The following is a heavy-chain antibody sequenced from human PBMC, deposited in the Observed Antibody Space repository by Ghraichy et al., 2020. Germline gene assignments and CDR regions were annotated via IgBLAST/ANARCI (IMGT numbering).Heavy chain of an antibody. J-gene: IGHJ4*02. Sequence: SETLSLTCAVSNGTISSDGFSWSWIRQPPGKGLEWIGYIYHSGTTYYSPSLKSRVTISVDRSKNQFSLKLTSVTAADTAVYYCARREFGSASYYPNRFDYWGQGTLVTVSS. CDR3: ARREFGSASYYPNRFDY. CDR2: IYHSGTT. D-gene: IGHD3-10*01. V-gene: IGHV4-30-2*01. CDR1: NGTISSDGFS.